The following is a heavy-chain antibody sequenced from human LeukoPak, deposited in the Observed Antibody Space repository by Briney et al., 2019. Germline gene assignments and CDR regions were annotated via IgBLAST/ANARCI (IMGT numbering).Heavy chain of an antibody. CDR1: GFTFDDYA. Sequence: PGGSLRLSCAASGFTFDDYAMHWVRQAPGKGLEWVSGISWNSGSIGYADSVKGRFTISRDNAKNSLYLQMNSLRADDTAVYFCTTGYSSGWYNEGNYWGQGTLVTVSS. CDR2: ISWNSGSI. D-gene: IGHD6-19*01. J-gene: IGHJ4*02. V-gene: IGHV3-9*01. CDR3: TTGYSSGWYNEGNY.